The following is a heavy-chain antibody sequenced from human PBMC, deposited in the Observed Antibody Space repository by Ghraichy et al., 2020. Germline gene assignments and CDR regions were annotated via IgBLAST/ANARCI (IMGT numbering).Heavy chain of an antibody. Sequence: GGSLRLSCAASGFTFSSYGMHWVRRAPGKGLEWVAVIWYDGSNKYYADSVKGRFTISRDNSKNTLYLQMNSLRAEDTAVYYCAGGYYYDSSYFDYWGQGTLVTVSS. D-gene: IGHD3-22*01. J-gene: IGHJ4*02. CDR2: IWYDGSNK. CDR1: GFTFSSYG. V-gene: IGHV3-33*01. CDR3: AGGYYYDSSYFDY.